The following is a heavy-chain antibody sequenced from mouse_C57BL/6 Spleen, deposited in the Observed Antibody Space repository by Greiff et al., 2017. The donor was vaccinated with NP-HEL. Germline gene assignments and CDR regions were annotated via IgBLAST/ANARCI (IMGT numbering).Heavy chain of an antibody. D-gene: IGHD4-1*01. CDR2: ISYSGST. J-gene: IGHJ3*01. V-gene: IGHV3-1*01. CDR1: GYSITSGYD. CDR3: ARGGLGWFAY. Sequence: EVKLQESGPGMVKPSQSLSLTCTVTGYSITSGYDWHWIRHFPGNKLEWMGYISYSGSTNYNPSLKSRISITHDTSKNHFFLKLNSVTTEDTATYYCARGGLGWFAYWGQGTLVTVSA.